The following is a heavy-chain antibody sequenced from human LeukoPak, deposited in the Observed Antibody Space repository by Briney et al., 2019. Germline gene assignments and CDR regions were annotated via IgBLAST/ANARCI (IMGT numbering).Heavy chain of an antibody. CDR3: ARLSRLGELSLY. CDR1: GFTFSSYE. D-gene: IGHD3-16*02. Sequence: QPGGSLRLSCAASGFTFSSYEMNWVRQAPGKGLEWVSYISSSGSTIYYVDSVKGRFTISRDNAKNTLYLQMNSLRAEDTAVYYCARLSRLGELSLYWGQGTLVTVSS. J-gene: IGHJ4*02. CDR2: ISSSGSTI. V-gene: IGHV3-48*03.